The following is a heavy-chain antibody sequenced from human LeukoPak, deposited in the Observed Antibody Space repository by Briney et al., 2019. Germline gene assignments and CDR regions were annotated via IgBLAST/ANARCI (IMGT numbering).Heavy chain of an antibody. CDR1: GFTFSTYA. Sequence: GGSLRLSCAASGFTFSTYAMTWVRQAPGKGLECVSVISRSGSSTHYADSVKGRFTISRDNAKNSLYLQMNSLRAEDTAVYYCAREGNRGGYSYGYYYYGMDVWGQGTTVTVSS. D-gene: IGHD5-18*01. CDR3: AREGNRGGYSYGYYYYGMDV. V-gene: IGHV3-23*01. CDR2: ISRSGSST. J-gene: IGHJ6*02.